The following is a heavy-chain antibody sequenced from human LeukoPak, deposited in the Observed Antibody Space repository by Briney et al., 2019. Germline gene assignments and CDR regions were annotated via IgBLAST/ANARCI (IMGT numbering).Heavy chain of an antibody. CDR3: ARDSYLVWFGEWRGNGMDV. Sequence: SQTLSLTCAVSGGSISSGGYSWSWIRQPPGKGLEWIGYIYHSGSTYYNPSLKSRVTISVDRSKNQFSLKLSSVTAADTAVYYCARDSYLVWFGEWRGNGMDVWGQRNHVTVS. V-gene: IGHV4-30-2*01. CDR2: IYHSGST. CDR1: GGSISSGGYS. D-gene: IGHD3-10*01. J-gene: IGHJ6*02.